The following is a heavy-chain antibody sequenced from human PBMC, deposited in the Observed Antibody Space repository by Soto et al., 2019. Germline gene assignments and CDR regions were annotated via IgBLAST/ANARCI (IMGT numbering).Heavy chain of an antibody. Sequence: GGSLRLSCAASGFTYDDYDMHWVRQAPGKGLEWVSAISWNSGRTAYADSVKGRFTISRDNAKNSLYLQMNSLRAEDTAVYYCARDEDLASFDYWGQGTLVTVSS. CDR3: ARDEDLASFDY. CDR2: ISWNSGRT. V-gene: IGHV3-9*01. J-gene: IGHJ4*02. CDR1: GFTYDDYD.